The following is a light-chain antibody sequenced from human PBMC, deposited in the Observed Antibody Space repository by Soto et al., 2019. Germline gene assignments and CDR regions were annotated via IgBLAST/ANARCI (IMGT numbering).Light chain of an antibody. V-gene: IGKV3-11*01. CDR2: DAS. Sequence: EVVLTQSPATLSLSPGERATLSCRASQSVDSSLAWYHQKLGQAPRLLIYDASNRATGIPGRFSGSGSGTDFTLTISSLEPEDFAVYYCQQRGAFGQGTKVEIK. CDR3: QQRGA. J-gene: IGKJ2*01. CDR1: QSVDSS.